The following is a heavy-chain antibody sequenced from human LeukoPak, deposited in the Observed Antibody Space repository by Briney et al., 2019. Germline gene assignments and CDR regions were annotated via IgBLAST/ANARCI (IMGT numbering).Heavy chain of an antibody. V-gene: IGHV1-2*02. J-gene: IGHJ5*02. Sequence: ASVKVSCKASGYTFTGYYMHWVRQAPGQGLEWMGWISPNSGGTNYAQKFLGRVTMTRDTSISTAYMELSRLRSDDTAVYYCTRAPPGDYYDSSGYYEGFDPWGQGTLVTVSS. CDR3: TRAPPGDYYDSSGYYEGFDP. D-gene: IGHD3-22*01. CDR2: ISPNSGGT. CDR1: GYTFTGYY.